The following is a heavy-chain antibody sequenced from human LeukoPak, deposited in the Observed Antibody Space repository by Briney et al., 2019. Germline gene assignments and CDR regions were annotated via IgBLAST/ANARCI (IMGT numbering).Heavy chain of an antibody. CDR1: GYTFTGYY. CDR2: INPNSGGT. D-gene: IGHD3-9*01. Sequence: ASVKVSCKASGYTFTGYYMHWVRQAPGQGLEWMGWINPNSGGTNYAQKFQGRVTVTRDTSISTAYMELSRLRSDDTAVYYCARDGVLRYFDWLLVYWGQGTLVTVSS. V-gene: IGHV1-2*02. J-gene: IGHJ4*02. CDR3: ARDGVLRYFDWLLVY.